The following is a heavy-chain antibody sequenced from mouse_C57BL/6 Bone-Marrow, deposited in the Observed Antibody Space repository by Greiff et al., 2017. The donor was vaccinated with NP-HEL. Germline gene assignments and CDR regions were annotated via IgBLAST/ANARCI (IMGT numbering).Heavy chain of an antibody. D-gene: IGHD1-1*01. CDR1: GYTFTDYY. Sequence: VQLQQSGPVLVKPGASVKMSCKASGYTFTDYYMNWVKQSHGKSLEWIGVINPYNGGTSYNQKFKGKATLTVDKSSSTAYMELNSLTSEDSSVYYCARCVGYYGSSYPAWFAYWGRGTLVTVSA. CDR2: INPYNGGT. J-gene: IGHJ3*01. V-gene: IGHV1-19*01. CDR3: ARCVGYYGSSYPAWFAY.